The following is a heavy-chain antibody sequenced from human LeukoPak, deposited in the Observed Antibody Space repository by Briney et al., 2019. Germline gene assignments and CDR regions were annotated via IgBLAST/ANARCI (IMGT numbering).Heavy chain of an antibody. Sequence: SETLSLTCTVSGGSISGYFWSWIRQPAGKGLEWIGRIYSGGSTDYNPSLKSRVTMSVDTSKNQFSLSLRSVTAADTAVYYCARGPPPDFDYWGQGTLLTVSS. CDR1: GGSISGYF. CDR2: IYSGGST. CDR3: ARGPPPDFDY. V-gene: IGHV4-4*07. J-gene: IGHJ4*02.